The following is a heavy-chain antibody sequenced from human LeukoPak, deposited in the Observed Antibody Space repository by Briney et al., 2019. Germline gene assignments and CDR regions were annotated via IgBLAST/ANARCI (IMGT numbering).Heavy chain of an antibody. D-gene: IGHD7-27*01. Sequence: ASVKVSCKDSGYTFHSYHINGLRQATGQGLEWMGWMNPNRGNTGYAHKFQGRGTMTSNTAISTVYMELSSLRSEDTAVYYCARGPPNWESEYAFDMWGQGTMVSVSS. J-gene: IGHJ3*02. CDR1: GYTFHSYH. V-gene: IGHV1-8*01. CDR3: ARGPPNWESEYAFDM. CDR2: MNPNRGNT.